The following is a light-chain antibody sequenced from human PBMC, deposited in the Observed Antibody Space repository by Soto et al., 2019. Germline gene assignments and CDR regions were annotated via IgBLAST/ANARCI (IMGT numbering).Light chain of an antibody. V-gene: IGKV1-39*01. CDR2: AAS. CDR3: QQIYSAPLT. Sequence: DIQMTQSPSSLSASVGDRVTITCRASQSITTYLNWYRQKPGKAPKLLIYAASSLQSGVPSRFSGSGSKTGFTLSIRSLQSEDFATYFCQQIYSAPLTFGGGTKVEIK. J-gene: IGKJ4*01. CDR1: QSITTY.